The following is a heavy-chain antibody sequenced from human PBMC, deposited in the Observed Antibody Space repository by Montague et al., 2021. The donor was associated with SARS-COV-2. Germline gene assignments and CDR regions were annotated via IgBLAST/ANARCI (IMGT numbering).Heavy chain of an antibody. D-gene: IGHD3-10*01. CDR3: ARDRYYYGSGSLDAFDI. CDR1: GFTSNSYG. Sequence: SLRLSCAASGFTSNSYGMHWVRQAPGKGLEWAAVIWYDGSNKYYADSVKGRFTISRDNSKDTLYLQMNSLRAGDTAVYYCARDRYYYGSGSLDAFDIWGQGTMVTVSS. J-gene: IGHJ3*02. CDR2: IWYDGSNK. V-gene: IGHV3-33*01.